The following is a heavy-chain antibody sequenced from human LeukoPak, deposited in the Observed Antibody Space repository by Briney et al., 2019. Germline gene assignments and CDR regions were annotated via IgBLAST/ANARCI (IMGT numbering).Heavy chain of an antibody. V-gene: IGHV3-66*01. CDR1: GFTVSSNY. CDR3: ARDNYSYYMDV. CDR2: SYSGGST. Sequence: GGSLRLSCAASGFTVSSNYMSWVRQAPGKGLEWVSFSYSGGSTYYADSVKGRFTISRDNSKNTLYLQMNSLRAEETAVYYCARDNYSYYMDVWGKGTTVTISS. J-gene: IGHJ6*03.